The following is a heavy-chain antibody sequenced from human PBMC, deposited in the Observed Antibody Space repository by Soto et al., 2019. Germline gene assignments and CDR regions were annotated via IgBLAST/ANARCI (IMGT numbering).Heavy chain of an antibody. J-gene: IGHJ6*02. CDR3: ARDGGSTHPYYYYGMDV. CDR1: GFAFTSYW. V-gene: IGHV3-74*01. D-gene: IGHD2-15*01. Sequence: PGGSLRLSCEASGFAFTSYWMHWVRQAPGKGLVWVAGVKSDGTTATYADSVRGRFTISRDNAKNTLYLQMNSLSAEDTAVYYCARDGGSTHPYYYYGMDVWGQGTTVTVSS. CDR2: VKSDGTTA.